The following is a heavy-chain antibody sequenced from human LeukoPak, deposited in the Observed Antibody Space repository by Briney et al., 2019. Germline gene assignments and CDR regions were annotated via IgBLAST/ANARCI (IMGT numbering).Heavy chain of an antibody. CDR2: IYYSGST. V-gene: IGHV4-59*01. CDR3: AGVGGYSYGYFDY. Sequence: PSETLSLTCTVSGGSISSYYWSWIRQPPGKGLEWIGYIYYSGSTNYNPSLKSRVTISVDTSKNQFSLKLSSVTAADTAVYYCAGVGGYSYGYFDYWGQGTLVTVSS. J-gene: IGHJ4*02. CDR1: GGSISSYY. D-gene: IGHD5-18*01.